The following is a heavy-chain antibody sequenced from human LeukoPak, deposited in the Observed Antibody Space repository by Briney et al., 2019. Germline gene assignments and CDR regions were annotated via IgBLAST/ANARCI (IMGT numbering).Heavy chain of an antibody. CDR1: GFTFSNFA. Sequence: GGSLRLSCAASGFTFSNFAMSWVRQAPGKGLEWVSAISGSGRSTYYADSVMGRFTISRDNSKNTLYLQLNSLRAEDTAVYYCAKAISCTYGVCYTGFYYHGMDVWGPGTTVTVSS. V-gene: IGHV3-23*01. D-gene: IGHD2-8*01. CDR3: AKAISCTYGVCYTGFYYHGMDV. J-gene: IGHJ6*02. CDR2: ISGSGRST.